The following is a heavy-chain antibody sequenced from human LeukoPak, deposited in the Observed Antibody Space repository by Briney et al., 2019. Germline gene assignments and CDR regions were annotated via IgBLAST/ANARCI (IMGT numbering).Heavy chain of an antibody. CDR1: GGSFSGYY. CDR2: INHSGST. CDR3: AREPTGWCVDY. D-gene: IGHD6-19*01. V-gene: IGHV4-34*01. Sequence: SETLSLTCAVYGGSFSGYYWSWIRQPPGKGLEWIGEINHSGSTYYNPSLKSRVTISVDTSKNQFSLKLRSVTATDTAVYYCAREPTGWCVDYWGQGTLVTVSS. J-gene: IGHJ4*02.